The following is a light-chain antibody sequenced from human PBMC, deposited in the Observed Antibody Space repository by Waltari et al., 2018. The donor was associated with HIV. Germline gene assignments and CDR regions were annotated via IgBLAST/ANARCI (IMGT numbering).Light chain of an antibody. J-gene: IGLJ1*01. CDR1: SSNLANNY. CDR3: GTWDSSLSLYV. CDR2: DND. Sequence: TQPPSVSAAPGQRVAISCSGGSSNLANNYVSWYQQVPGRAPRLLIYDNDKLPSGISDRFSASKAGMSATLVITGLQIVDEADYYCGTWDSSLSLYVFGTGTTVLVL. V-gene: IGLV1-51*01.